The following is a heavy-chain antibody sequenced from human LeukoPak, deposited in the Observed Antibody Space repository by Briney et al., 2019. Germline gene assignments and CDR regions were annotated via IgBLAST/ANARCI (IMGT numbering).Heavy chain of an antibody. J-gene: IGHJ4*02. CDR1: GGTFSSYA. V-gene: IGHV1-69*13. Sequence: ASVKVSCKASGGTFSSYAISWVRQAPGQGLEWMGGIIPIFGTANYAQKFQGRVTITADESTSTAYMELSSLRSEDTAVYYCARGAEVGATLSYFDYWGQATLVTVSS. D-gene: IGHD1-26*01. CDR2: IIPIFGTA. CDR3: ARGAEVGATLSYFDY.